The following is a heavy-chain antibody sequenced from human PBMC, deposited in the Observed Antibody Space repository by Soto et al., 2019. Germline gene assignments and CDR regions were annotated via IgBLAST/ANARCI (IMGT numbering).Heavy chain of an antibody. D-gene: IGHD5-18*01. V-gene: IGHV4-30-4*01. CDR1: GGPISSGDYY. J-gene: IGHJ4*02. CDR3: ARAIQGVNIDY. Sequence: QVQLQESGPGLVKPSQTLSLTCTVSGGPISSGDYYWSWIRQPPGKTLEWIGYIYYSGSTYYNPSLDSRVTIAVDASKNQSTLELSSVTAADTAVYYCARAIQGVNIDYWGQGTLVAVSS. CDR2: IYYSGST.